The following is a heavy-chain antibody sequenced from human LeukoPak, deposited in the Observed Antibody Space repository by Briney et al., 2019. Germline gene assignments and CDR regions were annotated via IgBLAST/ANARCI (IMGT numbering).Heavy chain of an antibody. CDR3: ANSPGGFQWLDP. CDR2: IYFTGAP. J-gene: IGHJ5*02. CDR1: GVSINTGGYY. V-gene: IGHV4-31*03. D-gene: IGHD3-16*01. Sequence: SETLSLTCNVSGVSINTGGYYWRWVRQHPGKGLEWIGSIYFTGAPNYNPSFKSRVIISTDTSKNQFSLQLSSVTAADTAVYYCANSPGGFQWLDPWGQGTLVTVSS.